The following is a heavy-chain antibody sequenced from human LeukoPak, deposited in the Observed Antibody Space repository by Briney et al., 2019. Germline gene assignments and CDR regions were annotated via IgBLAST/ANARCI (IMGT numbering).Heavy chain of an antibody. Sequence: ASVKVSCKASGYTFTTFGISWVRQAPGQGLEWMGWISTYNGNTNYAQKNQGRVTITTDTSTSTVYMEVRSLRSDDTAVYYCARDPFGFGIDYWGQGTLVTVSS. J-gene: IGHJ4*02. CDR1: GYTFTTFG. CDR2: ISTYNGNT. D-gene: IGHD3-10*01. CDR3: ARDPFGFGIDY. V-gene: IGHV1-18*01.